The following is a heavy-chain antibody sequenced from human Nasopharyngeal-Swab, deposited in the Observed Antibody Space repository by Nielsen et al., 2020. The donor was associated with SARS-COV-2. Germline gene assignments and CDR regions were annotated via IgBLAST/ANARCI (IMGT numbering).Heavy chain of an antibody. V-gene: IGHV3-74*01. Sequence: GESLKISCAASGFTFSDHYMHWVRQAPGKGLVWVSRINGDGTWISYADSVKGRFTISRDNSKNTVYLQMNSLGGDDTAVYYCARSAVGIRGVLDKWGPGTKVTVSP. CDR3: ARSAVGIRGVLDK. CDR2: INGDGTWI. J-gene: IGHJ3*02. CDR1: GFTFSDHY. D-gene: IGHD3-10*01.